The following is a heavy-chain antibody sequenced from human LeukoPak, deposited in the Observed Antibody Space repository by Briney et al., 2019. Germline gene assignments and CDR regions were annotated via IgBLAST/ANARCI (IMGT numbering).Heavy chain of an antibody. D-gene: IGHD5-18*01. V-gene: IGHV3-30-3*01. J-gene: IGHJ6*02. CDR1: GFTFRSYA. CDR2: ISYDGSNK. Sequence: GRSLRLSCAVSGFTFRSYAMHWVRQAPGKGLEWVAVISYDGSNKYYADSVKGRFTISRDNSKNTLYLQMNSLRAEDTAVYYCARVDTAMEIYYYYGMDVWGQGTTVTVSS. CDR3: ARVDTAMEIYYYYGMDV.